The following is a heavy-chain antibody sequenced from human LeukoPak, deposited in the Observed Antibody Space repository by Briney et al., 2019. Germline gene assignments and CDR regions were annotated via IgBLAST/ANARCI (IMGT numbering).Heavy chain of an antibody. Sequence: ASVKVSCKASGYTFTTYYMHWVRQAPGQGLEWMGIVNPCSGTTNYAQQFQGRVTMTRDTSTRTVYMELSSLRPEDTAVYYCVSNPESYSSSGLDYWGQGTLVTVSS. CDR2: VNPCSGTT. J-gene: IGHJ4*02. CDR1: GYTFTTYY. CDR3: VSNPESYSSSGLDY. D-gene: IGHD6-6*01. V-gene: IGHV1-46*01.